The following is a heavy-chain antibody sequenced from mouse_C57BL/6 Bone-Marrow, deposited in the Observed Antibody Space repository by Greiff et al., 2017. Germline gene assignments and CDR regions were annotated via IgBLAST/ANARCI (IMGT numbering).Heavy chain of an antibody. CDR1: GFSLSTFGMG. J-gene: IGHJ2*01. V-gene: IGHV8-8*01. CDR3: ARTLRPRYPNYVDY. D-gene: IGHD1-1*01. CDR2: IWWDDDK. Sequence: LKESGPGILQPSQTLSLTCSFTGFSLSTFGMGVGWIRQPSGKGLEWLAHIWWDDDKYYNPALQLSLTISMATSQKHIFLNIANMDTADTATYYCARTLRPRYPNYVDYWGQGTTLTVSS.